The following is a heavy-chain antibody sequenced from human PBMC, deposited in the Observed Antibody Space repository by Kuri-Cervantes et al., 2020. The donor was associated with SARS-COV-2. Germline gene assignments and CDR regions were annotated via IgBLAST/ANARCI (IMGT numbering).Heavy chain of an antibody. CDR2: IYYTGST. CDR1: GGFISSSSSYF. CDR3: AGRRGAITGPGGYFDY. D-gene: IGHD1-1*01. J-gene: IGHJ4*02. Sequence: SETLSLTCTVSGGFISSSSSYFWGWIRQPPGSGLEFIGNIYYTGSTYYNPSLQSRVTISVDTSKKQFSLKLRSVTAADTAIYYCAGRRGAITGPGGYFDYWGQGALVTVSS. V-gene: IGHV4-39*01.